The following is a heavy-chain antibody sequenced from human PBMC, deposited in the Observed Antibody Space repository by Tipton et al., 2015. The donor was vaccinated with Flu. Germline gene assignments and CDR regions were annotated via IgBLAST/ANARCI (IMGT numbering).Heavy chain of an antibody. CDR3: VRHPYCTDAVCPPGYWYFDL. CDR1: GYSFTSIW. V-gene: IGHV5-51*01. J-gene: IGHJ2*01. Sequence: VQLVQSGAEVKKPGESLKMSCKDSGYSFTSIWIGWVRQMPGKGLEWMGIIYPGDSETRYSPSFQGQVTISANKSINTAYLQWNSLKASDTAMYFCVRHPYCTDAVCPPGYWYFDLWGRGTPLSVSS. CDR2: IYPGDSET. D-gene: IGHD2-21*02.